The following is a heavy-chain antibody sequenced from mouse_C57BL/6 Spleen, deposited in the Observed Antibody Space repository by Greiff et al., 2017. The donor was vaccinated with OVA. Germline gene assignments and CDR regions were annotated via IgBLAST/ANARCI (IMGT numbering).Heavy chain of an antibody. J-gene: IGHJ2*01. CDR2: ILPGSGST. CDR1: GYTFTGYW. CDR3: ARIPTVVAKDYFDY. Sequence: VQLQQPGAELVKPGASVKLSCKATGYTFTGYWIEWVKQRPGHGLEWIGEILPGSGSTNYNEKFKGKATFTADTSSNTAYMQLSSLTTEDSAIYYCARIPTVVAKDYFDYWGQGTTLTVSS. V-gene: IGHV1-9*01. D-gene: IGHD1-1*01.